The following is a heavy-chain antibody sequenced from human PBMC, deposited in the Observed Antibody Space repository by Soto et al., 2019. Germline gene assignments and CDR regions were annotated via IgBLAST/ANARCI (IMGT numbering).Heavy chain of an antibody. CDR3: ARDGILGYCSGGSCYSGGEYYYGMDV. Sequence: QVQLVQSGAEVKKPGSSVKVSCKASGGTFSSYAISWVRQAPGQGLEWMGGIIPIFGTANYAQKFQGRVTITADESTSTADMEMGSLRSEDTAVYYCARDGILGYCSGGSCYSGGEYYYGMDVWGQGITVTVSS. CDR1: GGTFSSYA. J-gene: IGHJ6*02. CDR2: IIPIFGTA. V-gene: IGHV1-69*01. D-gene: IGHD2-15*01.